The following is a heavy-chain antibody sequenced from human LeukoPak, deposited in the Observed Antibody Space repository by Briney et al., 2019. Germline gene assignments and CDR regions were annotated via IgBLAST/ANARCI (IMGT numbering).Heavy chain of an antibody. Sequence: SETLSLTCAVYGGSFSGYYWSWIRQPPGKGLEWIGEINHSGSTNYNPSLKSRVTISVDTSKNQFSLKLGSVTAADTAVYYCARDGGYYGMDVWGQGTTVTVSS. CDR2: INHSGST. J-gene: IGHJ6*02. CDR3: ARDGGYYGMDV. V-gene: IGHV4-34*01. D-gene: IGHD3-16*01. CDR1: GGSFSGYY.